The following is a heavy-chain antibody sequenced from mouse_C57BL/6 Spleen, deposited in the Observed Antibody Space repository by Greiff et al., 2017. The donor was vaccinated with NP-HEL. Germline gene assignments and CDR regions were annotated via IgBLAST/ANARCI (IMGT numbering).Heavy chain of an antibody. V-gene: IGHV1-59*01. CDR3: ARGGSSLGYYAMGY. Sequence: QVHVKQPGAELVRPGTSVKLSCKASGYTFTSYWMHWVKQRPGQGLEWIGVIDPSDSYTNYNQKFKGKATLTVDTSSSTAYMQLSSLTSEDSAVYYCARGGSSLGYYAMGYWGQGTSVTVSS. CDR2: IDPSDSYT. J-gene: IGHJ4*01. D-gene: IGHD1-1*01. CDR1: GYTFTSYW.